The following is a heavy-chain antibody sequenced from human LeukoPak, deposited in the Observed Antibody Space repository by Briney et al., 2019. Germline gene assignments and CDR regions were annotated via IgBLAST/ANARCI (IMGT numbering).Heavy chain of an antibody. V-gene: IGHV3-48*04. CDR2: ISSSSSTI. CDR1: GFTFSSYS. D-gene: IGHD5-18*01. Sequence: GGSLRLSCAASGFTFSSYSMNWVRQAPGKGLEWVSYISSSSSTIYYADSVKGRFTISRDNAKNSLYLQMNSLRAVDTAVYYCARDLLSVIQLRSRYFDYWGQGTLVTVSS. J-gene: IGHJ4*02. CDR3: ARDLLSVIQLRSRYFDY.